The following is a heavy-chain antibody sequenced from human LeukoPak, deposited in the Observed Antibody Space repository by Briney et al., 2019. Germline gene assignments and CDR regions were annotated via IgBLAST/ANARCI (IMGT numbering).Heavy chain of an antibody. V-gene: IGHV1-2*02. CDR1: GYTFTGYY. J-gene: IGHJ4*02. CDR3: ARDYSGSYWVDY. Sequence: ASLRVSCTASGYTFTGYYMHWVRQAPGPGLELMGWINPNSGGTNYAQKFQGRVTMTRDTSISTAYMELSRLRSDDTAVYYCARDYSGSYWVDYWGQGTLVTVSS. CDR2: INPNSGGT. D-gene: IGHD1-26*01.